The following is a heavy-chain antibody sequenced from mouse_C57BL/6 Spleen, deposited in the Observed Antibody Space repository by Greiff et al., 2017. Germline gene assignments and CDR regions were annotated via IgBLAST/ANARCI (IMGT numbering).Heavy chain of an antibody. CDR2: ISYSGST. Sequence: EVKLVESGPGLAKPSQTLSLTCSVTCSFITSVYCNWIRTFPGIKLEYMGYISYSGSTYYIPSLKSRISITRDTSKNQYYLQLNSVTTEDTATDYCASSASTDWYFDVWGTGTTVTVSS. CDR1: CSFITSVY. D-gene: IGHD1-1*01. CDR3: ASSASTDWYFDV. V-gene: IGHV3-8*01. J-gene: IGHJ1*03.